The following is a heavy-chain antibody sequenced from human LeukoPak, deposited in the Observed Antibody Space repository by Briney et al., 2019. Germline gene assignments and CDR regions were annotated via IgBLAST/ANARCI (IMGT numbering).Heavy chain of an antibody. Sequence: GRSLRLSCAASGFTFSSFAMRWVRQAPGKGLEWVALISYDGSSKYYADSVKGRFTISRDNSKNTLYLQMNSLRAEDTAVYYCAKALGPTMLRGVLHYWGQGTLVTVSS. CDR3: AKALGPTMLRGVLHY. CDR1: GFTFSSFA. V-gene: IGHV3-30*04. CDR2: ISYDGSSK. J-gene: IGHJ4*02. D-gene: IGHD3-10*01.